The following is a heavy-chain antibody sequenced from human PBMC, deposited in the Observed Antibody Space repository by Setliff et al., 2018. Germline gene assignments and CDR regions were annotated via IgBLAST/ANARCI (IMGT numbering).Heavy chain of an antibody. V-gene: IGHV1-3*01. CDR1: GYTFTTYG. D-gene: IGHD2-21*02. CDR2: INAANDNT. Sequence: GASVKVSCKASGYTFTTYGVHWVRQAPGQRLEWMGWINAANDNTKYSQKFQGRVTITRDTSASTVYMELSSLRYEDTAVYYCAKCGGDHCCPLNYYQYMDVWGKGTTVTVSS. CDR3: AKCGGDHCCPLNYYQYMDV. J-gene: IGHJ6*03.